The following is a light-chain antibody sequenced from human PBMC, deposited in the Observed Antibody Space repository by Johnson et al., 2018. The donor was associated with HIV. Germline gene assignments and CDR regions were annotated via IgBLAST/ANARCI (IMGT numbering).Light chain of an antibody. CDR3: GTWDTSLSVYV. CDR2: DNN. J-gene: IGLJ1*01. V-gene: IGLV1-51*01. CDR1: SSNIGNNY. Sequence: QSVLTQPPSVSAAPGQKVTISCSGSSSNIGNNYVSWYQQLPGTAPKLLIYDNNKRPSGISDRFSGSKSGTSATLGITGLPTGDEADFYCGTWDTSLSVYVFGTGTKVTVL.